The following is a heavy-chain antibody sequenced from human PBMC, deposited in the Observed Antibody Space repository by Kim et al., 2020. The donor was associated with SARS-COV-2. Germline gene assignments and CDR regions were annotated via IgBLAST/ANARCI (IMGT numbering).Heavy chain of an antibody. CDR3: ARESVTTGDFDY. Sequence: NHAQKVQGRVTLTRDTSISTGYMELSRLTSDDSVVYFCARESVTTGDFDYWGQGTLVTVSS. V-gene: IGHV1-2*05. J-gene: IGHJ4*02. D-gene: IGHD4-17*01.